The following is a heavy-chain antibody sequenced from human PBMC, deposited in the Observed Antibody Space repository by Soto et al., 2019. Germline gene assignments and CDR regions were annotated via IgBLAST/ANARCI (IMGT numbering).Heavy chain of an antibody. Sequence: EVQLVESGGDLVQPGRSLRLSCAASGFTFDDYPMHWVRQAPGKGLEWVSGISWNSGILGYAASVRGRFSISRDNAKKSLYLQMNGLRPEDTALYFCVKDGLTSIFGQVYDGVVIWGLGTMVTVSS. CDR3: VKDGLTSIFGQVYDGVVI. D-gene: IGHD3-3*01. CDR1: GFTFDDYP. J-gene: IGHJ3*02. V-gene: IGHV3-9*01. CDR2: ISWNSGIL.